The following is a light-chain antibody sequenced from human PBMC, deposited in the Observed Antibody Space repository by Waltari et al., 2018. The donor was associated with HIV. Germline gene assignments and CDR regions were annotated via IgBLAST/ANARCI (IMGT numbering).Light chain of an antibody. Sequence: ENVMTQSPDSLAVSLGERATINCKSSQSVLYNSNNKNYLSWYQQKPGQSPKLLIYWASTPESGVSDRFSGSGAGTDFTLTISSVQAEDVAIYYCHQYYSIPFTFGGGTKVEIK. CDR1: QSVLYNSNNKNY. J-gene: IGKJ4*01. CDR3: HQYYSIPFT. CDR2: WAS. V-gene: IGKV4-1*01.